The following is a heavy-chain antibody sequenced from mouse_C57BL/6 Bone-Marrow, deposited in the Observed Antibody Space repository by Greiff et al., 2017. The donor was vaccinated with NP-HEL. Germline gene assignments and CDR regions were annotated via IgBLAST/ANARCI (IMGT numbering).Heavy chain of an antibody. CDR1: GYTFTSYW. CDR2: IYPGNSDT. J-gene: IGHJ3*01. CDR3: TRSSLYYYGSSVFAY. Sequence: VQLQQSGTVLARPGASVKMSCKTSGYTFTSYWMHWVKQRPGQGLEWIGAIYPGNSDTSYNQKFKGKAKLTAVTSASTAYMELSSLTNADSAVYYCTRSSLYYYGSSVFAYWGQGTLVTVSA. V-gene: IGHV1-5*01. D-gene: IGHD1-1*01.